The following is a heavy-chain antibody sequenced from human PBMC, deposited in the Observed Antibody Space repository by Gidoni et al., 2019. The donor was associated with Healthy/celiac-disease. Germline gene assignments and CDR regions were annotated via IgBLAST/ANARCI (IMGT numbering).Heavy chain of an antibody. Sequence: QVQLVQSGAEVKKPGSSVKVSCKASGGTFSIYTISWVRQAPGQGLEWMGGIIPIFGTANYAQKFQGRVTITADESTSTAYMELSSLRSEDTAVYYCARGSFYGDYYYYGMDVWGQGTTVTVSS. CDR3: ARGSFYGDYYYYGMDV. CDR1: GGTFSIYT. D-gene: IGHD4-17*01. V-gene: IGHV1-69*01. CDR2: IIPIFGTA. J-gene: IGHJ6*02.